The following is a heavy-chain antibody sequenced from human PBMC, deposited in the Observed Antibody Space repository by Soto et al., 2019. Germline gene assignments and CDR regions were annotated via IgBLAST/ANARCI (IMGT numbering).Heavy chain of an antibody. J-gene: IGHJ6*03. D-gene: IGHD3-3*01. CDR1: GGTFSSYT. V-gene: IGHV1-69*02. CDR3: ARAQSQFLDPPNYYYYYYMDV. CDR2: IIPILGIE. Sequence: GASVKVSCKASGGTFSSYTISWVRQAPGQGLEWMGRIIPILGIENDAQKFQGRVTITADKSASTACMELSSLRSEDTAVYYCARAQSQFLDPPNYYYYYYMDVRGKGTTVTVSS.